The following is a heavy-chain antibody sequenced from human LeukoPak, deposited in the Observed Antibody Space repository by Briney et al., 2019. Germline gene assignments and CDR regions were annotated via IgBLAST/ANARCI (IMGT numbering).Heavy chain of an antibody. Sequence: SETLSLTCTVSGYSISSGYYWGWIRQPPGKGLEWIGSIYHSGSTYYNPSLKSRVTISVDTSKNQFSLKLSSVTAADTAVYYCARGRPSYYDSSGYYYPHFDYWGQGTLVTVSS. V-gene: IGHV4-38-2*02. D-gene: IGHD3-22*01. CDR1: GYSISSGYY. CDR2: IYHSGST. J-gene: IGHJ4*02. CDR3: ARGRPSYYDSSGYYYPHFDY.